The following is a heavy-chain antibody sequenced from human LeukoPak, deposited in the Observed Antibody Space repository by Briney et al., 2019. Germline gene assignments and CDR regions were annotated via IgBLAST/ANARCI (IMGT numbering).Heavy chain of an antibody. CDR1: GFTFTDYG. V-gene: IGHV3-33*01. CDR2: IWPDRNRK. CDR3: GVVMVPAGVWQFDL. D-gene: IGHD4/OR15-4a*01. Sequence: PGGSLRLSCAASGFTFTDYGFHWVRQAPGKGLERVAIIWPDRNRKHHADSVKGRFTISADTFKKTVYIQMTSLRADDRAVYFCGVVMVPAGVWQFDLWGRGALVAVSA. J-gene: IGHJ2*01.